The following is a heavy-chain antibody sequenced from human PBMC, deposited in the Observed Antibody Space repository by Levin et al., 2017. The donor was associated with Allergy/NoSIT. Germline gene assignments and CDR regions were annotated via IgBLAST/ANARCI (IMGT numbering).Heavy chain of an antibody. V-gene: IGHV1-8*01. CDR1: GYTFTSYD. CDR2: MNPNSGNT. J-gene: IGHJ3*02. CDR3: AIPNDDGGAFDI. D-gene: IGHD1-1*01. Sequence: GESLKISCKASGYTFTSYDINWVRQATGQGLEWMGWMNPNSGNTGYAQKFQGRVTMTRNTSISTAYMELSSLRSEDTAVYYCAIPNDDGGAFDIWGQGTMVTVSS.